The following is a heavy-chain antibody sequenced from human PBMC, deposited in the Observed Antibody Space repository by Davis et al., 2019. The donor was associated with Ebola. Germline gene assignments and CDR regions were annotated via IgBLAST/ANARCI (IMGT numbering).Heavy chain of an antibody. D-gene: IGHD1-26*01. CDR1: GYTFTGYY. CDR2: INPNSGGT. V-gene: IGHV1-2*02. Sequence: ASVKVSCKASGYTFTGYYMHWVRQAPGQGLEWMGWINPNSGGTNYAQKFQGRVTMTRDTSISTAYMELSRLRSDDTAVYYCARAQTSGSFNWFDPWGQGTLVTVSS. CDR3: ARAQTSGSFNWFDP. J-gene: IGHJ5*02.